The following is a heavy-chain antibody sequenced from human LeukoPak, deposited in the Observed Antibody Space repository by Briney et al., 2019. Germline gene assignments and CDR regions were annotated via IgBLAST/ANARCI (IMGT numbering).Heavy chain of an antibody. V-gene: IGHV4-59*08. Sequence: TSETLSLTCTVSGGSISSYYWSWIRQPPGKGLEWIGYIYYSGSTNYNPSLKSRVTISVDTSKNQFSLKLSSVTAADTAVYYCARAGTTVVNYWGQGTLVTVSS. D-gene: IGHD4-23*01. CDR2: IYYSGST. CDR3: ARAGTTVVNY. J-gene: IGHJ4*02. CDR1: GGSISSYY.